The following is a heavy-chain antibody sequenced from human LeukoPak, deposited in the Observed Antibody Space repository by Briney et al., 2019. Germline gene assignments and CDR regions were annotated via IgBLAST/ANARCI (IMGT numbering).Heavy chain of an antibody. CDR3: AKDRGADYYYGVEV. V-gene: IGHV3-23*01. CDR1: GFTFSSYA. Sequence: PGGSLRLSCAASGFTFSSYAMSWVRQTPGKGLDWVSTIYGGGGSTHYADSVKDRFTISRDDSKNTLYLRMDSLRAEDTAVYYCAKDRGADYYYGVEVWGQGTTVSVSS. J-gene: IGHJ6*02. CDR2: IYGGGGST.